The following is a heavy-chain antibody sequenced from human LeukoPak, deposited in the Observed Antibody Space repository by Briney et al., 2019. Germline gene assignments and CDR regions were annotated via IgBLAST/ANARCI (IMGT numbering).Heavy chain of an antibody. V-gene: IGHV1-69*04. CDR3: ARDIRGIAVAGRWFDP. J-gene: IGHJ5*02. CDR2: IIPILGIA. D-gene: IGHD6-19*01. CDR1: GGTFSSYA. Sequence: SVKVSCKASGGTFSSYAISWVRQAPGQGLEWMGRIIPILGIANYAQKFQGRVTITADKSTSTAYMELSSLRSEDTAVYYCARDIRGIAVAGRWFDPWGQGTLVTVSS.